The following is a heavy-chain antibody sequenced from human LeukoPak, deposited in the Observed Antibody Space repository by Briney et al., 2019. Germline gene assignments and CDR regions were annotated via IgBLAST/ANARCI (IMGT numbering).Heavy chain of an antibody. CDR1: GGTFSSYA. CDR2: IIPIFGTA. D-gene: IGHD3-22*01. J-gene: IGHJ4*02. CDR3: ASGYYDSSGYPEFDY. Sequence: SVKVPCKASGGTFSSYAISWVRQAPGQGLEWMGGIIPIFGTANYAQKFQGRVTITTDESTSTAYMELSSLRSEDTAVYYCASGYYDSSGYPEFDYWGQGTLVTVSS. V-gene: IGHV1-69*05.